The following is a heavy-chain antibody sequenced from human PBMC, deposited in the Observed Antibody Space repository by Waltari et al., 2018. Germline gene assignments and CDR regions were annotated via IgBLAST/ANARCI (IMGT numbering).Heavy chain of an antibody. D-gene: IGHD3-10*01. V-gene: IGHV1-8*03. Sequence: QVQLVQSGAEVKKPGASVKVSCKASGYSFTSYNINWVRQAAGQGLEGMGWMNPTSGSTGYAQKFQDRVTITRNTSIGTAYMELRSLRSEDTAVYYCARDYGSGTYYYMDVWGKGTTVTVSS. CDR2: MNPTSGST. CDR1: GYSFTSYN. J-gene: IGHJ6*03. CDR3: ARDYGSGTYYYMDV.